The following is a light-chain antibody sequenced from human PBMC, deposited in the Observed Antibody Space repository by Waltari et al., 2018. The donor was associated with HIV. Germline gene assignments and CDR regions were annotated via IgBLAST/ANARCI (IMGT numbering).Light chain of an antibody. J-gene: IGKJ4*01. CDR1: QSLSSY. V-gene: IGKV3-15*01. Sequence: EIFLTQSPPTLSVSPGETANLSCRASQSLSSYLAWYQQKPGQAPRLLIYGASTRATGTPVRFSGGGSGTEFSLTISSLRSEDYAVYYCQQFHNWPHTFGGGTKVEIK. CDR3: QQFHNWPHT. CDR2: GAS.